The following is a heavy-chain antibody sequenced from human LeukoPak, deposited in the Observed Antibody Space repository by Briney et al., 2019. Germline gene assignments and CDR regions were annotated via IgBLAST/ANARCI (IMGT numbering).Heavy chain of an antibody. J-gene: IGHJ4*02. CDR2: IYYSGST. CDR1: GGSISSSSYY. Sequence: SETLSLTCTVSGGSISSSSYYWGWIRQPPGKGLEWIGSIYYSGSTYYNPSLKSRVTISVDTSKNQFSLKLSSVTAADTAVYYCAREYYDSSGYPLAPFDHWGQGTLVTVSS. D-gene: IGHD3-22*01. V-gene: IGHV4-39*07. CDR3: AREYYDSSGYPLAPFDH.